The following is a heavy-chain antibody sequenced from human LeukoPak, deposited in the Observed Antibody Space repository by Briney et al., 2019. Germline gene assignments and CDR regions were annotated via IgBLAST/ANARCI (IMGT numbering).Heavy chain of an antibody. J-gene: IGHJ6*02. CDR3: AKRYYYGSGSYLSHMDV. V-gene: IGHV3-23*01. CDR2: ISGSGGST. CDR1: GFTFSSYA. D-gene: IGHD3-10*01. Sequence: PGGSLRLSCAASGFTFSSYAVSWVRQAPGKGLEWVSAISGSGGSTYYADSVKGRFTISRDNSKNTLYLQMNGLRAEDTAVYYCAKRYYYGSGSYLSHMDVWGQGTTVTVSS.